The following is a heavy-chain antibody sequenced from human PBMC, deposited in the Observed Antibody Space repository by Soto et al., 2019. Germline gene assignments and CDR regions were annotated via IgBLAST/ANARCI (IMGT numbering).Heavy chain of an antibody. CDR2: FDPEDGET. J-gene: IGHJ4*02. CDR3: ATPRLVQGPREFDY. V-gene: IGHV1-24*01. CDR1: GYTLTELS. D-gene: IGHD1-1*01. Sequence: ASVKVSCKVSGYTLTELSMHWVRQAPGKGLEWMGGFDPEDGETIYAQKFQGRVTMTEDTSTDTAYMELSSLRSEDTAVYYCATPRLVQGPREFDYWGQGTLVTVSS.